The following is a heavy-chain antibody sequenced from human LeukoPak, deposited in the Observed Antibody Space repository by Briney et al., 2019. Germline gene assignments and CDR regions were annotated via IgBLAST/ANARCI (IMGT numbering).Heavy chain of an antibody. CDR1: GDSITSYY. D-gene: IGHD5-24*01. CDR3: ARFRDGYNFWFDP. V-gene: IGHV4-59*01. CDR2: IHYSGST. Sequence: SETLSLTCTASGDSITSYYWNWIRQPPGKGLDWIGYIHYSGSTKYSPSLKSRVTISVDTSKNQFSLRLSSVTAADTAVYYCARFRDGYNFWFDPWGQGALVTVSS. J-gene: IGHJ5*01.